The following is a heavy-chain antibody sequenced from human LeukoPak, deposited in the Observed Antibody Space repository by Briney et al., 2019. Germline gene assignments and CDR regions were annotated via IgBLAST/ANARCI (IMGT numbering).Heavy chain of an antibody. J-gene: IGHJ4*02. CDR1: GYSFTSYW. D-gene: IGHD2-15*01. V-gene: IGHV5-51*01. CDR2: IYPGDSDT. Sequence: GESLKISCKGSGYSFTSYWIGWVRQMPGRGLEWMGIIYPGDSDTRYSPSFQGQVTISADKSITTAYLQWNSLKPSDTVMYYCARRSSLATPLFDYWGQGTLVTVSS. CDR3: ARRSSLATPLFDY.